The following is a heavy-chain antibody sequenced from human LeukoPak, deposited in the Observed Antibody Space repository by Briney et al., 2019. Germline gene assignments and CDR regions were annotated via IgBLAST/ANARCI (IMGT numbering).Heavy chain of an antibody. Sequence: PSETLSLTCTVSDGSINGYYWSWIRQPPGKGLDWIGYMYSGGTTNYSPSLKSRVTISEDMSKNQFSLKLTSVTAADTAVYYCAREVSLVVVAATPGAFDIWGQGTMVTVSS. CDR1: DGSINGYY. CDR3: AREVSLVVVAATPGAFDI. D-gene: IGHD2-15*01. J-gene: IGHJ3*02. V-gene: IGHV4-59*01. CDR2: MYSGGTT.